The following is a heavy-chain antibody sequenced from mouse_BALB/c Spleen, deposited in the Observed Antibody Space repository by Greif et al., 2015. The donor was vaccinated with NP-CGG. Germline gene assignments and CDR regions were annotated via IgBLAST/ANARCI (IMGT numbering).Heavy chain of an antibody. CDR2: IWGGGST. J-gene: IGHJ1*01. D-gene: IGHD2-4*01. CDR1: GFSLSRYS. Sequence: VKLVESGPGLVAPSQSLSITCTVSGFSLSRYSVHWVRQPPGKGLEWLGMIWGGGSTDYNSALKSRLSISNDNSKSXVFLKMNSLQTDDTAMYYCARIYYDYDGYWYFDVWGAGTTVTVSS. V-gene: IGHV2-6-4*01. CDR3: ARIYYDYDGYWYFDV.